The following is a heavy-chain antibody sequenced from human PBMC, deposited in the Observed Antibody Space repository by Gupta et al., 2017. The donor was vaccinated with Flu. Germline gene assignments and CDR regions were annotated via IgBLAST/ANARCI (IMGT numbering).Heavy chain of an antibody. J-gene: IGHJ4*02. CDR2: INPNSGGT. D-gene: IGHD1-26*01. Sequence: QVQLVQSGAEVKKPGASVKVSCKASGYTFTGYYMHWVRQAPGQGLEWMGWINPNSGGTNYAQKFQGRVTMTRDTSISTAYMELSRLRSDDTAVYYCARDPQEYSGSYSFDYWGQGTLVTVSS. CDR3: ARDPQEYSGSYSFDY. CDR1: GYTFTGYY. V-gene: IGHV1-2*02.